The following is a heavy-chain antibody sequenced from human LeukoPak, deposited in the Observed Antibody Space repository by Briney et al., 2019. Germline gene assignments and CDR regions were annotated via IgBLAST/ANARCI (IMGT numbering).Heavy chain of an antibody. V-gene: IGHV3-43*02. CDR2: ISGDGGST. J-gene: IGHJ6*02. D-gene: IGHD2-2*01. Sequence: PGGSLRLSCAASGFTFDDYAMHWVRQAPGKGLEWVSLISGDGGSTYYADSVKGRFTISRDNSKNSLYLQMNSLRTEDTALYYCAKGLSKYQPLSPLYYYYYGMDVWGQGTTVTVSS. CDR3: AKGLSKYQPLSPLYYYYYGMDV. CDR1: GFTFDDYA.